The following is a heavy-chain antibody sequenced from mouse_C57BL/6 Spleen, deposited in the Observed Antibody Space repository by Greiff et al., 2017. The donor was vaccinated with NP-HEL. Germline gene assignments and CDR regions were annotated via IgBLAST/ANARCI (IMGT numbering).Heavy chain of an antibody. Sequence: EVKLVESGGGLVKPGGSLKLSCAASGFTFSSYAMSWVRQTPEKRLEWVATISDGGSYTYYPDNVKGRFTISRDNAKNNLYLQMSHLKSEDTAMYYCARERKYDYGRGAMDYWGQGTSVTVSS. D-gene: IGHD1-1*01. CDR1: GFTFSSYA. CDR2: ISDGGSYT. J-gene: IGHJ4*01. CDR3: ARERKYDYGRGAMDY. V-gene: IGHV5-4*01.